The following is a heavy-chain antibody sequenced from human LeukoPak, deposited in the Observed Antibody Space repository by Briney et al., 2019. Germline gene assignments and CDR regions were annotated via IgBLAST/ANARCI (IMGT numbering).Heavy chain of an antibody. CDR1: GGSFSGYY. J-gene: IGHJ5*02. CDR2: INHSGST. CDR3: ARGPYYYDSSGYYYVHKKRNWFDP. Sequence: SETLSLTCAVYGGSFSGYYWSWIRRPPGKGLEWIGEINHSGSTNYNPSLKSRVTISVDTSKNQFSLKLSSVTAADTAVYYCARGPYYYDSSGYYYVHKKRNWFDPWGQGTLVTVSS. V-gene: IGHV4-34*01. D-gene: IGHD3-22*01.